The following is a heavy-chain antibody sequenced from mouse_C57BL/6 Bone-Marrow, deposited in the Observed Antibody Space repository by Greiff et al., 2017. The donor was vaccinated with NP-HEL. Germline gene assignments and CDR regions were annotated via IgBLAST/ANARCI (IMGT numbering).Heavy chain of an antibody. V-gene: IGHV5-12*01. Sequence: EVKVVESGGGLVQPGGSLKLSCAASGFTFSDYYMYWVRQTPEKRLEWVAYISNGGGSTYYPDTVKGRFTISRDNAKNTLYLQMSRLKAEDTAMYYCARHGRYAMDYWGQGTSVTVSS. CDR3: ARHGRYAMDY. CDR2: ISNGGGST. J-gene: IGHJ4*01. CDR1: GFTFSDYY.